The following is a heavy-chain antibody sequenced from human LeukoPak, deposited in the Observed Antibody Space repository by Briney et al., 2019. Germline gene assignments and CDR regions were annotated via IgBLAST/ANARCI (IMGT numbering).Heavy chain of an antibody. CDR3: ARRSIVGANEYGY. Sequence: GESLKISCKGSGYSFTSYWIGWVCQMPGKGLEWMGIIYPGDSDTRYSPSFQGQVTISADKSISTAYLQWSSLKAADTAMYYCARRSIVGANEYGYWGQRTLVTVSS. J-gene: IGHJ4*02. CDR2: IYPGDSDT. CDR1: GYSFTSYW. V-gene: IGHV5-51*01. D-gene: IGHD1-26*01.